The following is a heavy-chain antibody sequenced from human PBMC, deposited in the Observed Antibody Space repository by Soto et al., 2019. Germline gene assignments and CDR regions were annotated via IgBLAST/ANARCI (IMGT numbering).Heavy chain of an antibody. CDR1: GGSISSGGYY. D-gene: IGHD3-9*01. Sequence: PSETLSLTCTVSGGSISSGGYYWSWIRQHPGKGLEWIGYIYYSGSTYYNPSLKSRVTISVDTSKNQFSLKLSSVTAADTAVYYCARGVSYDILTGYYWYYFDYWGQGTLVTVSS. CDR2: IYYSGST. J-gene: IGHJ4*02. V-gene: IGHV4-31*03. CDR3: ARGVSYDILTGYYWYYFDY.